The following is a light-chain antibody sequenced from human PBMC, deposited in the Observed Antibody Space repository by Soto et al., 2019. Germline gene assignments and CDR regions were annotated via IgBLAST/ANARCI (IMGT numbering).Light chain of an antibody. Sequence: AIRMTQSPSSFSASTGDRVTITCRASQGISSYLAWYQQKPGKAPKLLIYAASTLQSGVPSRSSGSGPGTDFTLTISCLQSEAFATYYCEQYYSYPQTFGQGTKVEIK. CDR2: AAS. J-gene: IGKJ1*01. CDR1: QGISSY. V-gene: IGKV1-8*01. CDR3: EQYYSYPQT.